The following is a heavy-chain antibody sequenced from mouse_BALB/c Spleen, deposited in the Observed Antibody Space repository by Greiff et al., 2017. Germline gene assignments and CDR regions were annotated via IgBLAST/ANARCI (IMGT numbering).Heavy chain of an antibody. CDR1: GFSLSRYS. Sequence: VKLMESGPGLVAPSQSLSITCTVSGFSLSRYSVHWVRQPPGKGLEWLGMIWGGGSTDYNSALKSRLSISKDNSTSQVFLKMNSLQTDDTAMYYCARKSYYDYDGGASLGAMDDWGQGTSVTVSS. CDR3: ARKSYYDYDGGASLGAMDD. V-gene: IGHV2-6-4*01. J-gene: IGHJ4*01. D-gene: IGHD2-4*01. CDR2: IWGGGST.